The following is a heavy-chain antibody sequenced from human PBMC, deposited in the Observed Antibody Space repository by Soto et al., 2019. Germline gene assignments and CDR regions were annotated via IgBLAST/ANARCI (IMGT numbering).Heavy chain of an antibody. CDR2: INHSGST. J-gene: IGHJ6*02. D-gene: IGHD3-10*01. Sequence: LSLTCAVYGGSFSGYYWSWIRQPPGKGLEWIGEINHSGSTNYNPSLKSRVTISVDTSKNQLSLKLSSVTAVDTAVYYCARGRWFGELLHRAYYYYGMDVWGQGTKVTVYS. CDR3: ARGRWFGELLHRAYYYYGMDV. V-gene: IGHV4-34*01. CDR1: GGSFSGYY.